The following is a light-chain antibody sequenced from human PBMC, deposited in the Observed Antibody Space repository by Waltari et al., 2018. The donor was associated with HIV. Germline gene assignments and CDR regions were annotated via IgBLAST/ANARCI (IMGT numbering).Light chain of an antibody. CDR1: RTILYNANNKNY. J-gene: IGKJ4*01. CDR2: WAS. CDR3: QQYFNTPLP. Sequence: DIVMTQSPDALALSLGERATINCKSSRTILYNANNKNYLAWYQQKPGKPPKLLIYWASTPEFGLPDRFSGSGSGTDITLTISNVQTEEIAVYYCQQYFNTPLPFGGGTKVEIK. V-gene: IGKV4-1*01.